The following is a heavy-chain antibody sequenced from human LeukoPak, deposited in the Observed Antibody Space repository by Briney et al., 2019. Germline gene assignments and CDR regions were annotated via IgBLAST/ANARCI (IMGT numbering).Heavy chain of an antibody. V-gene: IGHV3-66*01. CDR2: IYSGGST. CDR3: ARDPVVITVGDGYYGMDV. Sequence: PGGSLRLSCAASGFTVSSNYMSWVRQAPGKGLEWVSVIYSGGSTYYADSVKGRFTISRDNSKNTLYLQMNSLRAEDTAVYYCARDPVVITVGDGYYGMDVWGQGTTVTVSS. D-gene: IGHD3-22*01. CDR1: GFTVSSNY. J-gene: IGHJ6*02.